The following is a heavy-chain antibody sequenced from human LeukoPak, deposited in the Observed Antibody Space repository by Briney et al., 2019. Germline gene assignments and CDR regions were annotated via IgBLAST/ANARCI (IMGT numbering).Heavy chain of an antibody. V-gene: IGHV3-7*01. CDR3: ARDGDGYKSIPFDY. CDR1: GSTFSTYG. CDR2: IKQDGSEK. J-gene: IGHJ4*02. D-gene: IGHD5-24*01. Sequence: GGSLRLSCAASGSTFSTYGLTWSRNPQGKDLDWVATIKQDGSEKYYVDSVKGRFTISRDNAKNSLYLQMNNLSIEDTAVYYCARDGDGYKSIPFDYWGQGALVTVSS.